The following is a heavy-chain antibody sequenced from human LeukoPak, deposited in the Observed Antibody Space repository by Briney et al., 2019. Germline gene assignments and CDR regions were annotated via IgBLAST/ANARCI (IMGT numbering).Heavy chain of an antibody. D-gene: IGHD1-26*01. Sequence: GGSLGLSCAASGFTFSSYGMHWVRQTPGKGLEWVAFIRYDGSNKYYADSVKGRFTISRDNSKNTLYLQMNSLRAEDTAVYYCAKVPSGSYSKGFDYWGQGTLVTVSS. CDR3: AKVPSGSYSKGFDY. CDR1: GFTFSSYG. CDR2: IRYDGSNK. J-gene: IGHJ4*02. V-gene: IGHV3-30*02.